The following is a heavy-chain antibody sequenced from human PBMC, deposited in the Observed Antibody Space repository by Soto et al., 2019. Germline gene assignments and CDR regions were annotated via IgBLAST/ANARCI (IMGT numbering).Heavy chain of an antibody. V-gene: IGHV4-31*03. J-gene: IGHJ6*02. CDR3: ATRTDYYYGSGSLGGMDV. Sequence: SETLSLTCTVSGGSISSGSYYWSWIRQLPGKGLEWIGYIYYSGSTYYNPSLKSRVTISVDTSRNQFSLKLNSVTAADTAVYYCATRTDYYYGSGSLGGMDVWGQGTTVTVSS. CDR1: GGSISSGSYY. D-gene: IGHD3-10*01. CDR2: IYYSGST.